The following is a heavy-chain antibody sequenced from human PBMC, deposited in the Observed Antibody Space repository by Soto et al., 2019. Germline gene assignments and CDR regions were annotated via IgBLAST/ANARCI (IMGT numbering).Heavy chain of an antibody. CDR3: ARGIEGWYQGRYYYGMDV. V-gene: IGHV4-61*01. CDR1: GGSVSSGSYY. CDR2: IYYSGST. Sequence: QVPLQESGPGLVKPSETLSLTCTVSGGSVSSGSYYWSWIRQPPGKGLEWIGYIYYSGSTNYNPSLKSRVTISVDTSKNQFSLQLSSVTAADTAVYYCARGIEGWYQGRYYYGMDVWGQGTTVTVSS. J-gene: IGHJ6*02. D-gene: IGHD6-19*01.